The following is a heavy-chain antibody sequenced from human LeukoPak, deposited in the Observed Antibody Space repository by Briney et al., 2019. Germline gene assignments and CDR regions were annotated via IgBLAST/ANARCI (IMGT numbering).Heavy chain of an antibody. J-gene: IGHJ6*02. CDR2: IYSGGST. D-gene: IGHD3-22*01. V-gene: IGHV3-66*01. CDR3: AREGPSRYYYDSSGYYPEKNYYYGMDV. Sequence: GGSLRLSCAASGFTVSSNYMSWVRQAPGKGLEWVSVIYSGGSTYYADSVKARFTISRDNSKNTLYLQMNSLRAEDTAVYYCAREGPSRYYYDSSGYYPEKNYYYGMDVWGQGTTVTVSS. CDR1: GFTVSSNY.